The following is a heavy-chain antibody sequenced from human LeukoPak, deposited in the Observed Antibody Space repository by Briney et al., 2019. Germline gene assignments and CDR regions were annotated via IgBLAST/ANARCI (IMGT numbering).Heavy chain of an antibody. CDR1: GYTFTSFG. V-gene: IGHV1-18*01. Sequence: ASVKVSCKASGYTFTSFGISWVRQAPGQGLEWMGWISAFNGYTNYAQKLQGRVSTTTDTSTGTAYMELRSLGSDDTAVYYCARAKRYYYDSSGSQSFYFDYWGQGTLVTVSS. J-gene: IGHJ4*02. CDR3: ARAKRYYYDSSGSQSFYFDY. D-gene: IGHD3-22*01. CDR2: ISAFNGYT.